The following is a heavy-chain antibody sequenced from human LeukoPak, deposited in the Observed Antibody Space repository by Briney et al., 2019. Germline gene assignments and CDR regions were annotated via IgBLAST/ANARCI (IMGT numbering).Heavy chain of an antibody. CDR3: ARGWGYYGSGSYYNAVDY. CDR2: IYYSGST. D-gene: IGHD3-10*01. Sequence: PSETLSLTCTVSGGSVSSGSYYWSWIRQPPGKGLEWIGYIYYSGSTNYNPSLKSRVTISVDTAKNQFSLKLSSVTAADTAVYYCARGWGYYGSGSYYNAVDYWGQGTLVTVSS. J-gene: IGHJ4*02. CDR1: GGSVSSGSYY. V-gene: IGHV4-61*01.